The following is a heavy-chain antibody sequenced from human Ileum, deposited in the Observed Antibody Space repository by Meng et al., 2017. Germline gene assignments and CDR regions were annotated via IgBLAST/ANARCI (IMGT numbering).Heavy chain of an antibody. CDR1: VGSITSGDYY. J-gene: IGHJ4*02. V-gene: IGHV4-30-4*01. CDR3: VSERRRSYFFDY. CDR2: IFYTGAT. Sequence: QVQLQESGPGLVKPSQTLSLNCTVSVGSITSGDYYWSWIRQPPGKGLEWIGYIFYTGATYSNPSLKSRVTVSLDTSKSQFSLKLSSVTAADTAIYYCVSERRRSYFFDYWGQGTLVTVSS.